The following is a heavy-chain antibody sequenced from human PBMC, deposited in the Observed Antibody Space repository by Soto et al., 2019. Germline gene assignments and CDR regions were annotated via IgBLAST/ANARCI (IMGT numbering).Heavy chain of an antibody. Sequence: SVKVSCKASGGTFSSYAISWVRQAPGQGLEWMGAIIPVFGTPNYAQKFQDRVTITADESTATVYMEVRSLTSEDTAVYYCARGDATKIVVTTYYAMDVWGQGTTVTVSS. CDR3: ARGDATKIVVTTYYAMDV. D-gene: IGHD3-22*01. CDR2: IIPVFGTP. CDR1: GGTFSSYA. J-gene: IGHJ6*02. V-gene: IGHV1-69*13.